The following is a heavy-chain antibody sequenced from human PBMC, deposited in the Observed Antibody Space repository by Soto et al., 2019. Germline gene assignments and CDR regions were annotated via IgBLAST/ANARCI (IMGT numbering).Heavy chain of an antibody. CDR3: ARQYNWNYPDY. J-gene: IGHJ4*02. Sequence: SETLSLTCTVSGGSISSSSYYWGWIRQPPGKGLEWIGSIYYSGSTYYNPSLKSRVTISVDTSKNQFSLKLSSVTAADTAVYYCARQYNWNYPDYWGQGTLVTVSS. CDR1: GGSISSSSYY. CDR2: IYYSGST. V-gene: IGHV4-39*01. D-gene: IGHD1-7*01.